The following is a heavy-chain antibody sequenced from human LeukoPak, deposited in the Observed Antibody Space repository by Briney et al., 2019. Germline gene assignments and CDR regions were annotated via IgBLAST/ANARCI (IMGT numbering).Heavy chain of an antibody. V-gene: IGHV1-69*05. Sequence: GASVKVSCKASGGTFSSYAISWVRQAPGQGLEWMGGIIPIFGTANYAQKFQGRDTITTDESTSTAYMELSSLRSEDTAVYYCARDSSGYLGYFDYWGQGTLVTVSS. D-gene: IGHD3-22*01. CDR3: ARDSSGYLGYFDY. CDR1: GGTFSSYA. J-gene: IGHJ4*02. CDR2: IIPIFGTA.